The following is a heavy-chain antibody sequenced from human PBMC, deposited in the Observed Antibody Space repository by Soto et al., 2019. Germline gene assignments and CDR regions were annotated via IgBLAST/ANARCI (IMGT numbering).Heavy chain of an antibody. Sequence: GGSLRLSCAASGFTFSSYWMSWVRQAPGKGLEWVANIKQDGSEKYYVDSVKGRFTISRDYAKNSLYLQMNSLRAEDTAVYYCARDLYDFWSGSIDYWGQGTLVTVSS. D-gene: IGHD3-3*01. V-gene: IGHV3-7*05. J-gene: IGHJ4*02. CDR2: IKQDGSEK. CDR1: GFTFSSYW. CDR3: ARDLYDFWSGSIDY.